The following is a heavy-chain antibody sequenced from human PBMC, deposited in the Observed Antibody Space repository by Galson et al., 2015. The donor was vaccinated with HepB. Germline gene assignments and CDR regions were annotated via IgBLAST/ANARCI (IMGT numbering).Heavy chain of an antibody. CDR3: TTVATISGVMRDY. D-gene: IGHD3-3*01. Sequence: SLRLACAVSGFNVDNAWMSWVRQAPGKGLEWVGRIRSKSDGGETTYAAPVKGRFTISREDLTNTLSLQMMSLKIEDTAVYYCTTVATISGVMRDYWGQGTLVTVSS. J-gene: IGHJ4*02. CDR2: IRSKSDGGET. V-gene: IGHV3-15*01. CDR1: GFNVDNAW.